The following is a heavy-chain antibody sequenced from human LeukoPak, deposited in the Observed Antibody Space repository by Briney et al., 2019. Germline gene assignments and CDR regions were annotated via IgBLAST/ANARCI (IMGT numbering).Heavy chain of an antibody. J-gene: IGHJ4*02. V-gene: IGHV4-34*01. D-gene: IGHD6-13*01. CDR3: ARDLAAAGFDY. CDR1: GGSFSGYY. Sequence: SETLSLTCAVYGGSFSGYYWSWIRQPPGKGLEWIGEINHSGSTNYNPSLKSRVTISVDTSKSQFSLKLSSVTAADTAVYYCARDLAAAGFDYWGQGTLVTVSS. CDR2: INHSGST.